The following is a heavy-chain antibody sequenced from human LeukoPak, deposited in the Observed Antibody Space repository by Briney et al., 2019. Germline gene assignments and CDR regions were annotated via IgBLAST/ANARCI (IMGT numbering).Heavy chain of an antibody. CDR3: AREGGDSEFDP. D-gene: IGHD3-16*01. CDR1: GYTFTVYY. CDR2: INPNSGGT. J-gene: IGHJ5*02. V-gene: IGHV1-2*02. Sequence: ASVTVPFTASGYTFTVYYMHWVRQAPGQGLEWMGWINPNSGGTNYAQKFQGRVTMTRDTSISTAYMELSRLRSDDTAVYYCAREGGDSEFDPWGQGTLVTVSS.